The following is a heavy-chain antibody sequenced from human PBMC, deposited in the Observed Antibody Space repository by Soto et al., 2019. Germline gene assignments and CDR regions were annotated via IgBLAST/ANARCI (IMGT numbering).Heavy chain of an antibody. V-gene: IGHV1-69*13. CDR2: IIPIFGTA. J-gene: IGHJ6*02. Sequence: ASVKVSCKASGGTFSSYAISWVRQAPGQGLEWLGVIIPIFGTANYAQKFQGRVTITADESTSTAYMELSSLRSEDTAVYYCAIVGYLRGLRTDYYYYGMDVWGQGTTVTVSS. D-gene: IGHD5-12*01. CDR3: AIVGYLRGLRTDYYYYGMDV. CDR1: GGTFSSYA.